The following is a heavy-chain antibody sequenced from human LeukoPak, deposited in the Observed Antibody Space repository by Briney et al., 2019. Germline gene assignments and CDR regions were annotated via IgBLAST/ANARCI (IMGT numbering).Heavy chain of an antibody. CDR3: AREGSDSSSFDY. CDR2: IYYSGST. Sequence: SETLSLTCTVSGGSISSYYWSWIRQPPGKGLEWIGYIYYSGSTNYNPSLKSRVTISVDTSKNQFSLKLSSVTAADTAVYYCAREGSDSSSFDYWGQGALVTVSS. D-gene: IGHD6-6*01. CDR1: GGSISSYY. V-gene: IGHV4-59*12. J-gene: IGHJ4*02.